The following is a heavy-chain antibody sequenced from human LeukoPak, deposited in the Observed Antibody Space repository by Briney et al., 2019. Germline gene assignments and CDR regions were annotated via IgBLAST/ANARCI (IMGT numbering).Heavy chain of an antibody. Sequence: SETLSLTCTVSGGPISNYYWTWIRQSPGQGLEWIGYAYNSGITDYNPSLKRRLTISVDTSKNQFSLKLSSMTAADTAVYYCARSRGLAGAATVIDYWRQGTLVTVSS. CDR3: ARSRGLAGAATVIDY. J-gene: IGHJ4*02. V-gene: IGHV4-59*08. CDR1: GGPISNYY. D-gene: IGHD6-25*01. CDR2: AYNSGIT.